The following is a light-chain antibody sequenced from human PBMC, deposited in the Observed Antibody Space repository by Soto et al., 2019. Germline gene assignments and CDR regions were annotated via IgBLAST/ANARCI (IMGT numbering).Light chain of an antibody. Sequence: QTVVTQPASVSGAPGQSITISCTGTSSDVAAYDYVSWYKQHPGQAPKLIIYEVANRPSGVSSRFSGSKSGSTASLTISGLQPEDEAQYYCSSYTIDSSVVFGGGTKLTVL. CDR1: SSDVAAYDY. J-gene: IGLJ2*01. CDR2: EVA. CDR3: SSYTIDSSVV. V-gene: IGLV2-14*01.